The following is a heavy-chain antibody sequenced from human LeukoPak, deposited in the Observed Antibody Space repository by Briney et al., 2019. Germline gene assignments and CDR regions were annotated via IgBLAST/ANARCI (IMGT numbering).Heavy chain of an antibody. CDR1: GFTFSSYA. Sequence: GRPLRLSCAASGFTFSSYAMYWVRQAPGKGLEWVAVISYDGSNKYYADSVKGRFTISRDNSKNTLYLQMNSLRAEDTAVYYCARGSSWPFDYWGQGTLVTVSS. J-gene: IGHJ4*02. CDR3: ARGSSWPFDY. D-gene: IGHD6-13*01. V-gene: IGHV3-30-3*01. CDR2: ISYDGSNK.